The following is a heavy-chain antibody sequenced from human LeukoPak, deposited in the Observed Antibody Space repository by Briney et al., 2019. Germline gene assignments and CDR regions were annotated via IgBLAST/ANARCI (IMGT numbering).Heavy chain of an antibody. CDR1: GFTFSSFC. J-gene: IGHJ5*02. V-gene: IGHV3-33*01. Sequence: GGSLRLSCAASGFTFSSFCMHWVRQAPGKGLEWVAVIWYDASDRYYADSVKGRFTISRDNSKNTLFLQMNSLRDDDTAVYYCVRGVGVSRFNYFDPWGQGTLVVVSS. D-gene: IGHD5-24*01. CDR3: VRGVGVSRFNYFDP. CDR2: IWYDASDR.